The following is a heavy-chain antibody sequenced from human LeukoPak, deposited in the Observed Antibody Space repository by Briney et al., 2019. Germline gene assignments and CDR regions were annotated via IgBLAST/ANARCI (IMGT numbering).Heavy chain of an antibody. V-gene: IGHV1-2*02. J-gene: IGHJ3*02. Sequence: ASVKVSCKASGYTFTGYYMHWVRQAPGQGLEWMGWINPNSGGTNYAQKFQGRVTMTRDTSISTAYMELSRLRSDDTAVYYCAGEDRIVGATSVGAFDIWGQGTMVTVSS. CDR3: AGEDRIVGATSVGAFDI. CDR2: INPNSGGT. D-gene: IGHD1-26*01. CDR1: GYTFTGYY.